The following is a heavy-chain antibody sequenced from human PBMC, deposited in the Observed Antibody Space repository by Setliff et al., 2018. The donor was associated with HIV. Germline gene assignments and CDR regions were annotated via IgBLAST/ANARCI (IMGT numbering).Heavy chain of an antibody. V-gene: IGHV1-18*01. D-gene: IGHD3-3*01. J-gene: IGHJ4*02. CDR3: ARAPRIFPEFNNPHPHFDH. CDR2: ISGYNGNT. CDR1: GYTFSSYG. Sequence: ASVKVSCKASGYTFSSYGISWVRQAPGQGLQWVGWISGYNGNTHYAQNVQGRVTMTTDTSTNTAYMELRGLISDDTAVYFCARAPRIFPEFNNPHPHFDHWGQGTLVTVSS.